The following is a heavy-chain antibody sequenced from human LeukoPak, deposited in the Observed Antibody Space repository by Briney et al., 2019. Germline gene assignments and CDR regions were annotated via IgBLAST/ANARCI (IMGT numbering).Heavy chain of an antibody. CDR1: GFAFSSYW. V-gene: IGHV3-7*01. Sequence: GGSLRLSCAASGFAFSSYWMSWVRQAPGKGLEWVANIKQDGSEKYYVDSVKGRFNTSRDNAKNSLYLQMNSLRAEDTAVYYCARVTADYYDSSGYYPYWGQGTLVTVSS. CDR2: IKQDGSEK. J-gene: IGHJ4*02. D-gene: IGHD3-22*01. CDR3: ARVTADYYDSSGYYPY.